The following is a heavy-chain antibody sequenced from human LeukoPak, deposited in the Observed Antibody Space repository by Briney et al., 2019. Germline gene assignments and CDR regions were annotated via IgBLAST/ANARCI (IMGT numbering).Heavy chain of an antibody. CDR1: GATFSSHT. D-gene: IGHD1-1*01. Sequence: SVKVSCKASGATFSSHTISWVRQAPGQGLEWMGRIIPILGMANYAQKFQGRVTITPDKSTSTAYMELSSLRSEDTAVYYCAINKGKGTYFDYWGQGTLVTVSS. CDR2: IIPILGMA. V-gene: IGHV1-69*02. J-gene: IGHJ4*02. CDR3: AINKGKGTYFDY.